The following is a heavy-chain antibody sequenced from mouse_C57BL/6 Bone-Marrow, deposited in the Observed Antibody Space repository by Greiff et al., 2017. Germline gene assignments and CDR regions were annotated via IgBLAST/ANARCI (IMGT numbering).Heavy chain of an antibody. CDR3: ARLSLYAMDY. Sequence: EVQLVESGGGLVQPGGSLKLSCAASGFTFSDYYMYWVRQTPEKRLEWVAYISNGGGSTYYPDTAKGRFTISRDNAKNTLYLQMSRLKSEDTAMYYCARLSLYAMDYWGQGTSVTVSS. J-gene: IGHJ4*01. V-gene: IGHV5-12*01. CDR1: GFTFSDYY. CDR2: ISNGGGST.